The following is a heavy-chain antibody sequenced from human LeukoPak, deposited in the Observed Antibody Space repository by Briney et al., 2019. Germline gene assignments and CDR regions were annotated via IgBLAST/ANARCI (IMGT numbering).Heavy chain of an antibody. D-gene: IGHD6-13*01. CDR2: ISWDGGST. Sequence: GGSLRLSCTASGFTFDDYAMHWVRQFPGKGLECVSLISWDGGSTYYADSVKGRFTISRDNSKNSLYLQMNSLRAEDTALYYCAKDIAAAGTFPTDWGQGTLVTVSS. J-gene: IGHJ4*02. V-gene: IGHV3-43D*03. CDR1: GFTFDDYA. CDR3: AKDIAAAGTFPTD.